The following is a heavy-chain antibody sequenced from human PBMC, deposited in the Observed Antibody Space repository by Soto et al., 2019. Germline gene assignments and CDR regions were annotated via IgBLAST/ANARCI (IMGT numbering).Heavy chain of an antibody. CDR3: ARTQAYYDSSGSWDAFDI. V-gene: IGHV1-2*04. J-gene: IGHJ3*02. CDR1: GYTFTGYY. D-gene: IGHD3-22*01. Sequence: VASVKVSCKASGYTFTGYYMHWVRQAPGQGLEWMGWINPNSGGTNYAQKFQGWVTMTRDTSISTAYMELSRLRSDDTAVYYCARTQAYYDSSGSWDAFDIWGQGTMVTVSS. CDR2: INPNSGGT.